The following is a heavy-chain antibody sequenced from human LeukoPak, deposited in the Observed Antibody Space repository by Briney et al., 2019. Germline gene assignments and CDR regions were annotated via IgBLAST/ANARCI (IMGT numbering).Heavy chain of an antibody. CDR3: AREHRFNWFDP. CDR1: GGSISSSSYY. CDR2: IYYRGST. D-gene: IGHD3-3*01. Sequence: SETLSLTCTVSGGSISSSSYYWGWIRQPPGKGLEWIGSIYYRGSTYYNPSLKSRVTISVDTSKNQFSLKLSSVTAADTAVYYCAREHRFNWFDPWGQGTLVTVSS. J-gene: IGHJ5*02. V-gene: IGHV4-39*07.